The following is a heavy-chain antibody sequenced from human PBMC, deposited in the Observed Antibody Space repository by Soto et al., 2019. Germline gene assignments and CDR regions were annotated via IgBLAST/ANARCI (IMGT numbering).Heavy chain of an antibody. CDR1: GGSISSSSYY. CDR3: ARGSIMITFGGVIVKGAFDI. V-gene: IGHV4-39*07. D-gene: IGHD3-16*02. CDR2: IYYSGST. Sequence: SETLSLTCTVSGGSISSSSYYWAWIRQPPGKGLEWIGSIYYSGSTNYNPSLKSRVTISVDTSKNQFSLKLSSVTAADTAVYYCARGSIMITFGGVIVKGAFDIWGQGTMVTVSS. J-gene: IGHJ3*02.